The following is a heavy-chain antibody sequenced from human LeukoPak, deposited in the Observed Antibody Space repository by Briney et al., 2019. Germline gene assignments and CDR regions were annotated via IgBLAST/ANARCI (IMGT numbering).Heavy chain of an antibody. D-gene: IGHD2-2*01. CDR3: ARGSLVVVPAATMYNWFDP. Sequence: ASVKVSCKASGYTFTGYYMHWVRQAPGQGLEWMGWINPNSGGTNYAQKFQGWVTMTRDTSISTAYVELSRLRSDDTAVYYCARGSLVVVPAATMYNWFDPWGQGTLITVSS. J-gene: IGHJ5*02. CDR2: INPNSGGT. V-gene: IGHV1-2*04. CDR1: GYTFTGYY.